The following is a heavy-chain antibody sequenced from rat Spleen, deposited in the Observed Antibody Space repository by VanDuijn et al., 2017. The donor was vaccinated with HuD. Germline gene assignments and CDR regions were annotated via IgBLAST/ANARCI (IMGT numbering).Heavy chain of an antibody. D-gene: IGHD1-7*01. J-gene: IGHJ4*01. CDR3: ARDYGQGWVLDA. CDR2: MWYDGDT. Sequence: QVQLKESGPGLVQPSETLSLTCTVSGFSLTSYSVTWVRQPSGKGPEWMGRMWYDGDTAYNSTLKSRLSISRDTSKNQVFLKMNSLQADDTGTYYGARDYGQGWVLDAWGQGVSVTVSS. CDR1: GFSLTSYS. V-gene: IGHV2-34*01.